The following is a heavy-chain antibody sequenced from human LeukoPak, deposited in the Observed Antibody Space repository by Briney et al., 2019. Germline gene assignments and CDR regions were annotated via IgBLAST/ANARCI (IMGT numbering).Heavy chain of an antibody. D-gene: IGHD2-2*01. V-gene: IGHV4-59*01. CDR3: ARLPPAAMWFDP. Sequence: SETLSLTCTVSGGSISSYYWSWNRQPPGKGLEWIGYINYSGSTNYNPSLKSRVTMSVDTSKNQFSLKLSSVTAADTAVYYCARLPPAAMWFDPWGQGTLVTVSS. CDR2: INYSGST. CDR1: GGSISSYY. J-gene: IGHJ5*02.